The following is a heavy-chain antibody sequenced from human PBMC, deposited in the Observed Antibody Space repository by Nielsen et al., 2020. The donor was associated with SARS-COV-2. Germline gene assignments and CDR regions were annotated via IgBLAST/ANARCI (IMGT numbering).Heavy chain of an antibody. CDR3: ARETQYSGGQKGYYYYYMDV. CDR1: GYTFTSYY. CDR2: INPSGGST. J-gene: IGHJ6*03. Sequence: ASVKVSCKASGYTFTSYYMHWVRQAPGQGLEWMGIINPSGGSTSYAQKFQGRVTMTRDTSTSTVYMELSSLRSEDTAVYYCARETQYSGGQKGYYYYYMDVWGKGTTVTVSS. V-gene: IGHV1-46*01. D-gene: IGHD1-26*01.